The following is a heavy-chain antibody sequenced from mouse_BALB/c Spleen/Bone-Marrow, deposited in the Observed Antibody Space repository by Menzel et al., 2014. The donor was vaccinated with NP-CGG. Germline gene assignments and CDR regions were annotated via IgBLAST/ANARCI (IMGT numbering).Heavy chain of an antibody. V-gene: IGHV5-17*02. CDR2: LSSGSSTI. CDR1: GFTFSSFG. J-gene: IGHJ2*01. CDR3: ARSRLRGYYFDS. D-gene: IGHD3-2*02. Sequence: AVSGFTFSSFGMHWVRQAPEKGLEWVAYLSSGSSTIYYADTLKGRFTISRDNPKNTLFLQMTSLRSEDTAMYYCARSRLRGYYFDSWGQGTTLTVSS.